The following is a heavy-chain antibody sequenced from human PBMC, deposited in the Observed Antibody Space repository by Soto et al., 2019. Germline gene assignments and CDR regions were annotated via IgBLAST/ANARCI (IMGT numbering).Heavy chain of an antibody. Sequence: GGSLRLSCAASGLTFSDYYRSWIRQAPGKGLEWVSYISSSGSTIYYADSVKGRFTISRDNAKNSLYLQMNSLRAEDTAVYYCARDASSSWYEGGFDYWGQGTLVTVSS. D-gene: IGHD6-13*01. V-gene: IGHV3-11*01. CDR2: ISSSGSTI. CDR1: GLTFSDYY. J-gene: IGHJ4*02. CDR3: ARDASSSWYEGGFDY.